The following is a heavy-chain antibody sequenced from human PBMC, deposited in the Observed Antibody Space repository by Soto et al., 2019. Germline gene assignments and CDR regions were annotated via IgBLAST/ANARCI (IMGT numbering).Heavy chain of an antibody. CDR3: AVGNSTTYNWFDP. V-gene: IGHV1-69*13. D-gene: IGHD1-7*01. Sequence: SVKVSCKASGGTFSNSAIYWVRQAPGQGLAWMGGFNPIIGAPYYAQTFQGRVTITADESTGTVYMDLSSLRSEDTAVYYCAVGNSTTYNWFDPWGQGTLVTVSS. CDR2: FNPIIGAP. J-gene: IGHJ5*02. CDR1: GGTFSNSA.